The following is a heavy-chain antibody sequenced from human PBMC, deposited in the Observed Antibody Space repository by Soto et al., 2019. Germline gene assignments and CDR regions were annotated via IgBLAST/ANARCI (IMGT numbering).Heavy chain of an antibody. Sequence: HPGGSLRLSCTASGFTFGDYAMSWFRQAPGKGLEWVGFIRSKAYGGTTEYAASVKGRFTISRDDSKSIAYLQMNSLKTEDTAVYYCTRDPEYGDYVLYYYGMDVWGQGTTVTVSS. CDR1: GFTFGDYA. V-gene: IGHV3-49*03. CDR2: IRSKAYGGTT. D-gene: IGHD4-17*01. J-gene: IGHJ6*02. CDR3: TRDPEYGDYVLYYYGMDV.